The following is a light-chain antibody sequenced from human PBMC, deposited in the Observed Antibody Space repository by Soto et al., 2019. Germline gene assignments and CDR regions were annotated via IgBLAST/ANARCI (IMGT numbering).Light chain of an antibody. Sequence: QSVLTQPPSASGSPGQSVTISCTGTSSDIGGYNYVSWYQQHPGKAPKLIIYEVSKRPSGVPDRFSGSKSGNTASLTVSGLPAEDEADYYCTSYAGSNNLVFAGGTKLTVL. CDR1: SSDIGGYNY. J-gene: IGLJ3*02. CDR3: TSYAGSNNLV. CDR2: EVS. V-gene: IGLV2-8*01.